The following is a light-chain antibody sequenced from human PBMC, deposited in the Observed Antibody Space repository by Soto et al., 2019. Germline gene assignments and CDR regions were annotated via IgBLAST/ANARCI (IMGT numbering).Light chain of an antibody. V-gene: IGKV1-27*01. J-gene: IGKJ4*01. CDR3: QKCKDGPVT. Sequence: DIQMTQSPASLSAFLGDRVTVTCRASQDVGSFLAWYQQKPGKAPKLLIYGASTMPSGVPSRFSGSGSGTDFTLTISSLQSEDVAVYYCQKCKDGPVTFGEGTKVDIK. CDR1: QDVGSF. CDR2: GAS.